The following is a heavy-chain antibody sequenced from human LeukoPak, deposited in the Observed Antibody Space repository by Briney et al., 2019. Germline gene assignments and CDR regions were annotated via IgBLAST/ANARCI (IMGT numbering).Heavy chain of an antibody. Sequence: GGSLRLSCAASGFIFSRYGLHWVRQAPGKGLEWVAVIWYDGSNKYYADSVKGRFTISRDNSRNTLYLEMNSLRAEDTAVYYCARDLYFHDSNGYYYGVDYWGQGTLVTVSS. V-gene: IGHV3-33*01. D-gene: IGHD3-22*01. CDR1: GFIFSRYG. J-gene: IGHJ4*02. CDR3: ARDLYFHDSNGYYYGVDY. CDR2: IWYDGSNK.